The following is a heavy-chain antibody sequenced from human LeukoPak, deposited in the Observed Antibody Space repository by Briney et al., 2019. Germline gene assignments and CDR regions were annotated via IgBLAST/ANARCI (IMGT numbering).Heavy chain of an antibody. CDR1: AGSVSTQC. D-gene: IGHD2-15*01. Sequence: SHSLSLTWTVAAGSVSTQCCSWIRHPARDWRGWIVCIYVTGRTNYNPSLKSRVTMSVDTSKNQLSLKLNSVTAADTAVYYCARDTVVVFGANGWFDPWGQGTLVTVSS. CDR3: ARDTVVVFGANGWFDP. V-gene: IGHV4-4*07. J-gene: IGHJ5*02. CDR2: IYVTGRT.